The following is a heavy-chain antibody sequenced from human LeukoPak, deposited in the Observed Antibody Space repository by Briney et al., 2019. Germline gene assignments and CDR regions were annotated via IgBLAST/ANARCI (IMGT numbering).Heavy chain of an antibody. CDR2: IYYSGST. J-gene: IGHJ3*02. Sequence: SETLSLTCTVSGGSISSSSYYWGWIRQPPGKGLEWIGSIYYSGSTYYNPSLKSRVTISVDTSKNQFSLKLSSVTAADTAVYYCARDSDYYDSSGYYPNDAFDIWGQGIMVTVSS. CDR3: ARDSDYYDSSGYYPNDAFDI. CDR1: GGSISSSSYY. D-gene: IGHD3-22*01. V-gene: IGHV4-39*07.